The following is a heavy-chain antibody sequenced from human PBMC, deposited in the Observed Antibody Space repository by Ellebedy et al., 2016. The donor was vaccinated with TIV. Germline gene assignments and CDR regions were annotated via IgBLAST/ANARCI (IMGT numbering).Heavy chain of an antibody. CDR3: AIMTTVTHWGLSDY. Sequence: GESLKISCAASGLTFSSYSMNWVRQAPGKGLVWRSYITSSSSSVFYADSVKGRFTTSRDNAKNSLYLQMNSLRADDTAIYYCAIMTTVTHWGLSDYWGQGTLVTVSS. D-gene: IGHD4-17*01. CDR2: ITSSSSSV. CDR1: GLTFSSYS. V-gene: IGHV3-48*04. J-gene: IGHJ4*02.